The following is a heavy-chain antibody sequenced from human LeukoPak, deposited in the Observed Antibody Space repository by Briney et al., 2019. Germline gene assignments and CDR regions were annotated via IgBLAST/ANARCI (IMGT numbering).Heavy chain of an antibody. CDR2: IFYSGST. CDR3: ERGYSANYGRIDY. V-gene: IGHV4-59*01. D-gene: IGHD1-26*01. CDR1: AGSISTYY. Sequence: SETLSLTCTVSAGSISTYYWSWIRQPPGKGLEWIGYIFYSGSTKYNPSLKSRATISVDTSKKQFSLKLSSVTAADTAVYYCERGYSANYGRIDYWGQGTLVTVS. J-gene: IGHJ4*02.